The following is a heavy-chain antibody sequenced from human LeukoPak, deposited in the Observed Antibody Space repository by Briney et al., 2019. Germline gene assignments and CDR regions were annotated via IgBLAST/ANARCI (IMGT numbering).Heavy chain of an antibody. CDR1: GFTLSSDW. CDR2: IKQDGSEK. V-gene: IGHV3-7*01. Sequence: GGSLRLSCVASGFTLSSDWMSWVRQAPGKGLEWGANIKQDGSEKYYVDSVKGRFTISRDNAKNSLYLQMNSLRAEDTAVYYCARDRGPGSDHYFDYWGQGTLVTVSS. CDR3: ARDRGPGSDHYFDY. J-gene: IGHJ4*02. D-gene: IGHD3-10*01.